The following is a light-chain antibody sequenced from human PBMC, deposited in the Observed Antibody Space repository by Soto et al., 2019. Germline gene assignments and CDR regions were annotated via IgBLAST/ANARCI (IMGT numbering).Light chain of an antibody. J-gene: IGLJ1*01. CDR3: CSYAGSGTYV. CDR2: EDS. Sequence: QSALTQPPSASGSPGQSVTISCTGTSSDVGGYNLVSWYQQHPGKAPKLMIYEDSKRPSGVSNRFSGSKSGSTASLTISGLQAEDEADYYCCSYAGSGTYVFGTGTKVTVL. CDR1: SSDVGGYNL. V-gene: IGLV2-23*01.